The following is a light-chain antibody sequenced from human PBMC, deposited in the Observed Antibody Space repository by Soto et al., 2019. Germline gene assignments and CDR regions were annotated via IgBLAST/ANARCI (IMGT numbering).Light chain of an antibody. Sequence: DIVLTQSPATLSVSPGDTVTLTCRASQSLFSFLAWYQQKPGQAPRLLMYGVSTRATGIPARFSGGGSATDFTLTISSLQSADFAFYFCQSYNDWPFASGLGTRLEI. J-gene: IGKJ2*01. CDR1: QSLFSF. V-gene: IGKV3-15*01. CDR3: QSYNDWPFA. CDR2: GVS.